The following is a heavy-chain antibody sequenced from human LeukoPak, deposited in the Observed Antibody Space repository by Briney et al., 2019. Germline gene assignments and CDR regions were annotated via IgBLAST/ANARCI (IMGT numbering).Heavy chain of an antibody. CDR2: INPNSGGT. Sequence: GASVKVSCKASGYTFTGYYMHWVRQAPGQGLEWMGWINPNSGGTDFAQKFQGRVTLTRDTSISTAHMELNRLRSDDTAVYYCARYIGDYWGQGTLVTVSS. V-gene: IGHV1-2*02. CDR3: ARYIGDY. CDR1: GYTFTGYY. J-gene: IGHJ4*02.